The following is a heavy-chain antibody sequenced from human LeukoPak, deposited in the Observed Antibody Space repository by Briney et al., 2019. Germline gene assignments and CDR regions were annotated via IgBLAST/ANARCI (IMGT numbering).Heavy chain of an antibody. CDR2: ISYDGSNK. J-gene: IGHJ3*01. CDR1: GFTFSSYG. Sequence: GGSLRLSCAASGFTFSSYGMHWVRQAPGKGLERVAVISYDGSNKYYADSVKGRFTISRDNSKNTLHLQMNSLRAEDTAVYYCARDRAGYCSSRSCSQGGFDFWGQGTMVAVSS. CDR3: ARDRAGYCSSRSCSQGGFDF. D-gene: IGHD2-2*01. V-gene: IGHV3-30*03.